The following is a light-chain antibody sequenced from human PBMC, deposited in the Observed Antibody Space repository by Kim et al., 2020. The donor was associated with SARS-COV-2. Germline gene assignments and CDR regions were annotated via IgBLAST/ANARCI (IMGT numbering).Light chain of an antibody. CDR3: SSYTSSRSYV. CDR2: DVS. J-gene: IGLJ1*01. Sequence: LTQPASVSGSPGQSITISCTGTSSDVGAYNFVSWYQRHPGKAPKLMIYDVSNRPSGVSNRFSASKSGNTASLTISGLQAEDEAEYYCSSYTSSRSYVFGTGTKVTVL. V-gene: IGLV2-14*03. CDR1: SSDVGAYNF.